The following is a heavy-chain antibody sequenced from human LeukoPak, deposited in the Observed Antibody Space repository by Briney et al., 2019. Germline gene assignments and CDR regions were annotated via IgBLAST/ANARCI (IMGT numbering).Heavy chain of an antibody. CDR1: GGSFSGYY. Sequence: SETLSLTCAVYGGSFSGYYWSWILQPPGKGLEWIGEINHSGSTNYNPSLKSRVTISVDTSKNQFSLKLSSVTAADTAVYYCARGKRYYDFWSGYYTTVFDYWGQGTLVTVSS. J-gene: IGHJ4*02. CDR2: INHSGST. CDR3: ARGKRYYDFWSGYYTTVFDY. V-gene: IGHV4-34*01. D-gene: IGHD3-3*01.